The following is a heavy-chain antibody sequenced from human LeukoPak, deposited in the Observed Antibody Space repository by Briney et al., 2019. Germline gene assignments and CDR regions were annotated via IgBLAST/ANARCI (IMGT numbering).Heavy chain of an antibody. J-gene: IGHJ4*02. CDR3: ARDRHMGRYFDSNFDY. V-gene: IGHV3-48*01. CDR1: GFTFSSYS. D-gene: IGHD3-10*01. CDR2: ISSSSSTI. Sequence: GGSLRLSCAASGFTFSSYSMNWVRQAPGKGLEWVSYISSSSSTIYYADSVKGRFTISRDNAKNSLYLQMNSLRAEDTAVYYCARDRHMGRYFDSNFDYWGQGTLVTVSS.